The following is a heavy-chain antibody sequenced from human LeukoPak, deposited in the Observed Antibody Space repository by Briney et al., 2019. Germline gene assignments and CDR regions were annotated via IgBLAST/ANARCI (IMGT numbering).Heavy chain of an antibody. CDR3: AKDDRWLQFCC. CDR2: ISGSGGST. Sequence: GGSLRLSCAASGFTFSSYGMSWVRQAPGKGLEWVSAISGSGGSTYYADSVRGRFTISRDNSRNTLYLQMNSLRAEDTAVYYCAKDDRWLQFCCWGQGTLVTVSA. D-gene: IGHD5-24*01. V-gene: IGHV3-23*01. J-gene: IGHJ4*02. CDR1: GFTFSSYG.